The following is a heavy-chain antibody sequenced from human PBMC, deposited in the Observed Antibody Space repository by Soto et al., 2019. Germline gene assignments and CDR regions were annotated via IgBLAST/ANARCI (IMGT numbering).Heavy chain of an antibody. CDR3: ARDGVTTIFDY. Sequence: GGSLRLSCAASGFTFSAYSFNWVPQAPGEGLEWISFISASGNNIFYSDSVKGRFTISRDSANSSLYLHMNSLRVEDTAVYYCARDGVTTIFDYWGQGTLVTVSS. CDR2: ISASGNNI. D-gene: IGHD2-21*02. J-gene: IGHJ4*02. V-gene: IGHV3-48*04. CDR1: GFTFSAYS.